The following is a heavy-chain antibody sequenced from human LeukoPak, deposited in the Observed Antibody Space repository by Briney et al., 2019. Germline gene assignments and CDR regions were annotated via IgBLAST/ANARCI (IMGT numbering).Heavy chain of an antibody. V-gene: IGHV3-23*01. CDR3: AKAAAAGNPWYYYYYGMDV. CDR1: GFTFSSYA. Sequence: GGSLRLSCAASGFTFSSYAMSWVRQAPGKGLEWVSAISGSGGSTYYADSVKGRFTISRDNSKNTLYLQMNSLRAEDTAVYYCAKAAAAGNPWYYYYYGMDVWGQGTTVTVSS. D-gene: IGHD6-13*01. CDR2: ISGSGGST. J-gene: IGHJ6*02.